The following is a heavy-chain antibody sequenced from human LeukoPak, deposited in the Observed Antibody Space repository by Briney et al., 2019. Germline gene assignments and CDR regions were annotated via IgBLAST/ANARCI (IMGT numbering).Heavy chain of an antibody. J-gene: IGHJ4*02. V-gene: IGHV3-30*02. Sequence: GGSLRLSCAASGFTFSSYGMHWVRQAPGKGLGWVAFIRYDGSNKYYADSVKGRFSISRDNSKNTLYLQMNSLRAEDTAVYYCSRGVTTVTPARFDYWGQGTLVTVSS. CDR1: GFTFSSYG. CDR2: IRYDGSNK. CDR3: SRGVTTVTPARFDY. D-gene: IGHD4-17*01.